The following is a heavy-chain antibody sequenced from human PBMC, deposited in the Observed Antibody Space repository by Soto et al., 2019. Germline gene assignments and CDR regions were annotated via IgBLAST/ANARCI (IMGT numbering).Heavy chain of an antibody. V-gene: IGHV3-49*02. J-gene: IGHJ4*02. Sequence: VGFIRSKAYGGTTEYAASVKGRFTISRDDSKSIAYLQMNSLKTEDTAVYYCTRDRQVLLSFGELTNFGYSGQGTLVTVSS. D-gene: IGHD3-10*01. CDR2: IRSKAYGGTT. CDR3: TRDRQVLLSFGELTNFGY.